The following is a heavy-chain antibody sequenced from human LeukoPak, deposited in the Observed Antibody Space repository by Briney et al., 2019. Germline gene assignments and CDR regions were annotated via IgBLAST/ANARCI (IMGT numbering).Heavy chain of an antibody. J-gene: IGHJ4*02. V-gene: IGHV3-30*02. CDR1: GFTFSDYG. Sequence: GGSLRLSCVASGFTFSDYGIHWVRRAPGMGLEWVAFIRFDGSNKYYPDSVQGRFTISRDNSKNTVYLQMNSLTPEDTAFYYCAKVKSFWFDYWGQGTLVTVSS. CDR2: IRFDGSNK. CDR3: AKVKSFWFDY. D-gene: IGHD3-16*02.